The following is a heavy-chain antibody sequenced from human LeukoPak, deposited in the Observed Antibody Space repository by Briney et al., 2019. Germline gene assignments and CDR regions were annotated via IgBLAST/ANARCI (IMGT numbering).Heavy chain of an antibody. Sequence: GGSLRLSCAASGFTFSSYGMHWVRQAPGKGLEWVAVISYDGSNKYYADSVKGRFTISRDNSKNTLYLQMNSLRAEDTAVYYCAKDRARVTASTDYWGQGTLVTVSS. CDR2: ISYDGSNK. J-gene: IGHJ4*02. CDR1: GFTFSSYG. CDR3: AKDRARVTASTDY. D-gene: IGHD2-21*02. V-gene: IGHV3-30*18.